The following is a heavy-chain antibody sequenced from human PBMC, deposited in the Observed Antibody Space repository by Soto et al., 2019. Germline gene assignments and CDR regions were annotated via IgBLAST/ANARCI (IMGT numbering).Heavy chain of an antibody. CDR1: GGSISSYY. J-gene: IGHJ4*02. CDR3: ARHTAAGRKLDY. Sequence: SETLSPTCTVSGGSISSYYWSWIRQPPGKGLEWIGYIYYSGSTNYNPSLKSRVTISVDTSKNQFSLKLSSVTAADTAVYYCARHTAAGRKLDYWGQGTLVTVSS. D-gene: IGHD6-13*01. CDR2: IYYSGST. V-gene: IGHV4-59*01.